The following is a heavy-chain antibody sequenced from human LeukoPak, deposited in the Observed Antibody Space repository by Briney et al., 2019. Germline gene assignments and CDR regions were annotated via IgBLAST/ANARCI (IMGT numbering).Heavy chain of an antibody. V-gene: IGHV3-30*04. Sequence: GGSLRLSCAASGFTFTNYSVHWVRQAPGKGLEWVALISDDGSNKYYADSVKGRFTISGDNSKNTLYLQMSSLRGEDTAVYYCARTYGSSADAFDIWGHGTMVTVSS. CDR2: ISDDGSNK. CDR3: ARTYGSSADAFDI. J-gene: IGHJ3*02. CDR1: GFTFTNYS. D-gene: IGHD6-6*01.